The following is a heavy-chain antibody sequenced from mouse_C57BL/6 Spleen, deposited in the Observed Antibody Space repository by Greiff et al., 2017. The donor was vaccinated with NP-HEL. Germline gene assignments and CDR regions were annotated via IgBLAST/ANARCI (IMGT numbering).Heavy chain of an antibody. Sequence: EVQLQQSGPELVKPGASVKISCKASGYTFTDYYMNWVKQSHGKSLEWIGDINPNNGGTSYNQKFKGKATLTVDKSSSTAYMELRSLTSEDSAVYYCARSEGFYYYGSSYGYFDVWGTGTTVTVSS. CDR3: ARSEGFYYYGSSYGYFDV. J-gene: IGHJ1*03. CDR1: GYTFTDYY. D-gene: IGHD1-1*01. CDR2: INPNNGGT. V-gene: IGHV1-26*01.